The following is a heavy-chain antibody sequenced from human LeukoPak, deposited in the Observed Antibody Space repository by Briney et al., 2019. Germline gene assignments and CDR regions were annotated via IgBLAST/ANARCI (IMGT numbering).Heavy chain of an antibody. CDR2: IDPNSGGT. CDR3: ARGFLYYDFHQNWFDP. V-gene: IGHV1-2*02. CDR1: GYTFTGYY. D-gene: IGHD3-3*01. Sequence: ASVKVSCKASGYTFTGYYMHWVRQAPGQGLEWMGWIDPNSGGTNYAQKLQGRVTMTTDTSTSTAYMELRSLRSDDTAVYYCARGFLYYDFHQNWFDPWGQGTLVTVSS. J-gene: IGHJ5*02.